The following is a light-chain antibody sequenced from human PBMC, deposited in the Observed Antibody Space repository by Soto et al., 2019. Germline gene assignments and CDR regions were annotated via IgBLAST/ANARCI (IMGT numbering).Light chain of an antibody. V-gene: IGKV1-8*01. Sequence: AIRMTQSPSSFSASTGDRVTITCRASQGISSYLAWYQQKPGKAPKLLIYAASTLQSGVPSRFSGSGSGTDFTLTISCLQYEDFATYYCQQYYSYPHTFGGGTKVDIK. CDR3: QQYYSYPHT. CDR2: AAS. J-gene: IGKJ4*01. CDR1: QGISSY.